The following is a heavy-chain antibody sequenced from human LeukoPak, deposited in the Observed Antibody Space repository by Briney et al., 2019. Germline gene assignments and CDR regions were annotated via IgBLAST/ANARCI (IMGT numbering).Heavy chain of an antibody. Sequence: GGSLRLSCAASGFTFSSYSMNWVRQAPGRGLEWVSSISSSSRHIYYADSVKGRFTISRDNAKKSLYLQMNSLRAEDTAVYYCAKERNTGGGYYYHMDVWGKGTTVTVSS. CDR2: ISSSSRHI. CDR1: GFTFSSYS. CDR3: AKERNTGGGYYYHMDV. J-gene: IGHJ6*03. V-gene: IGHV3-21*01. D-gene: IGHD3-16*01.